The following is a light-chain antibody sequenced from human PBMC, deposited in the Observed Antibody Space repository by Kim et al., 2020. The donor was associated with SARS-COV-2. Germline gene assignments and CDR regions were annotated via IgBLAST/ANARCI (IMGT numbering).Light chain of an antibody. J-gene: IGKJ4*01. CDR3: QHRSNWPLT. CDR2: DAS. V-gene: IGKV3-11*01. CDR1: HSISTL. Sequence: YPGEKATPSCRASHSISTLLAWYQQRPGQAPRLLIYDASHRATGTPARFSGSGSGTDFTLTISSLEPEDFATYYCQHRSNWPLTFGGGTKVDIK.